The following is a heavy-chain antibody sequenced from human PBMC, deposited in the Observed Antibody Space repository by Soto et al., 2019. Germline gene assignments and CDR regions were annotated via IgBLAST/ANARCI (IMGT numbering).Heavy chain of an antibody. J-gene: IGHJ4*02. CDR2: MANDGSYQ. V-gene: IGHV3-30*03. D-gene: IGHD2-15*01. Sequence: QVQLVESGGGVVQPGGSLRLSCATSGFIFSTYGMQRVRQSPGEGLEWVAVMANDGSYQYYAESVKGRFTISRDNSKNTLYLQMDSLRREDTAVYYCARSIGGSSYYPPDYWGQGTRSPSPQ. CDR1: GFIFSTYG. CDR3: ARSIGGSSYYPPDY.